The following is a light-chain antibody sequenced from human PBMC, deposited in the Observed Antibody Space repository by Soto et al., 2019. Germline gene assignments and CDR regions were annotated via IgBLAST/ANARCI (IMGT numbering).Light chain of an antibody. J-gene: IGKJ2*01. CDR2: DAS. V-gene: IGKV1-5*01. Sequence: DIQMTQSPSTLSASVGDRLTISCRASQGIDTWLAWYQQKPGKAPKLLIYDASSLDSGVPSRFSGSGSGTEFTLTISSLQPDDFATYYCQQYRSYSSFGRGTKVEIK. CDR3: QQYRSYSS. CDR1: QGIDTW.